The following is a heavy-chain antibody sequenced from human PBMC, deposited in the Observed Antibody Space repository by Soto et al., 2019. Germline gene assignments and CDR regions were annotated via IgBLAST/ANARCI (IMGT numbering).Heavy chain of an antibody. V-gene: IGHV3-23*01. Sequence: EVQVLESGGDLVQPGGSLRLSCAASGFTIRNYAMSWVRQAPGKALEWVSGISGSSDRTYYADSVKGRFTISKDTSSHTLYLQMNSLRVEDTAVYHCEGSWTWGQGTMVTVSS. CDR1: GFTIRNYA. J-gene: IGHJ3*01. CDR3: EGSWT. CDR2: ISGSSDRT. D-gene: IGHD5-12*01.